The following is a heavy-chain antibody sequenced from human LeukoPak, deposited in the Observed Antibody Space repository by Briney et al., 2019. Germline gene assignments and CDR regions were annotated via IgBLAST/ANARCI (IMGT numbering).Heavy chain of an antibody. CDR3: SRDYDILTGYPYYFDY. J-gene: IGHJ4*02. V-gene: IGHV1-18*01. CDR1: GYTSTSYG. Sequence: ASVKVSCKASGYTSTSYGISWVRQAPGQGLEWVGWISAYNGNTNYAQKLQGRVTMTTDTSTSTAYMELRGLRSDDTAVYYCSRDYDILTGYPYYFDYWGQGTLVTVSS. CDR2: ISAYNGNT. D-gene: IGHD3-9*01.